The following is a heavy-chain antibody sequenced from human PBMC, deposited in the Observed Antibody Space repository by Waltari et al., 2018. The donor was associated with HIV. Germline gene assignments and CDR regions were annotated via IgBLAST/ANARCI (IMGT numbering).Heavy chain of an antibody. CDR1: GFTFSSSW. CDR2: IKQDGSEK. V-gene: IGHV3-7*01. J-gene: IGHJ6*02. Sequence: EVHLVESGGTLVQPGGSLRLSCAASGFTFSSSWMSWVRQAPGKGLEWVANIKQDGSEKNDVASMKGRFTISRDNAKNSLYLQMNSLRVEDTAVYYCARESATSPRYAMDVWGQGTTVTVSS. D-gene: IGHD1-26*01. CDR3: ARESATSPRYAMDV.